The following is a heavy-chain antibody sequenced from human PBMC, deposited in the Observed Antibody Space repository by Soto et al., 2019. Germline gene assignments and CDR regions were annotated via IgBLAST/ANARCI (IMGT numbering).Heavy chain of an antibody. V-gene: IGHV1-18*01. CDR1: GYTFTSYG. CDR3: TPFPARGDY. CDR2: ISAYNGNT. J-gene: IGHJ4*02. Sequence: QVQLVQSGAEVKKPGASVKVSCKASGYTFTSYGISWVRQAPGQGLEWMGWISAYNGNTNYAQKLQGRVTITADKSTSTAYMELSSLRSEDTAVYYCTPFPARGDYWGQGTLVTVSS.